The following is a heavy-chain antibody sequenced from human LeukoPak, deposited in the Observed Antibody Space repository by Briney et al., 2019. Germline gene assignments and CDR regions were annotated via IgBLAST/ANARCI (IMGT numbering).Heavy chain of an antibody. D-gene: IGHD3-22*01. Sequence: VRQXXGKGLXWMXIIYPGDSDTRYSPSFQGQVTISADKSISTAYLQWSSLKASDTAMYYCARHRWSYYDPQNAFDIWGQGTMVTVSS. V-gene: IGHV5-51*01. J-gene: IGHJ3*02. CDR3: ARHRWSYYDPQNAFDI. CDR2: IYPGDSDT.